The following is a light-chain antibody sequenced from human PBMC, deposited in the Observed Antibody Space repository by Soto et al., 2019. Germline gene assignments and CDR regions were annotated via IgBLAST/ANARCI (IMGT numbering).Light chain of an antibody. Sequence: QSALTQPASVSGSPGQSITISCTGTSSDVGGYAHVSWYQQHPGKAPQLMIYDVSHRPSGVSNRFSGSKSGNTASLTISGLQAEDEADYFCSSYTSRRTVLFGGGTKLTV. CDR3: SSYTSRRTVL. J-gene: IGLJ2*01. CDR1: SSDVGGYAH. CDR2: DVS. V-gene: IGLV2-14*03.